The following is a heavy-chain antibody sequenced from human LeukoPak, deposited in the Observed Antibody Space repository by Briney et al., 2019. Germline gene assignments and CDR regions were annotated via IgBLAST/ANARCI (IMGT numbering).Heavy chain of an antibody. CDR2: IYYSGST. Sequence: SETLSLTCTVSGGSINSYYWSWIRQPPGKGLEWIGNIYYSGSTNYNPSLKSRATISVDTSKNQFSLKLSSVTAADTAVYYCARHHNGPTDYWGQGTLVTVSS. D-gene: IGHD2-8*01. CDR1: GGSINSYY. V-gene: IGHV4-59*01. CDR3: ARHHNGPTDY. J-gene: IGHJ4*02.